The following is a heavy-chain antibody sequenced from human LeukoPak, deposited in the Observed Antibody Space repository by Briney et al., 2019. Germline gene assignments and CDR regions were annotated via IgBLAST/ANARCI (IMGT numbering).Heavy chain of an antibody. V-gene: IGHV1-2*02. J-gene: IGHJ3*01. CDR1: GYNFISNH. CDR3: AREAGVEGLDV. Sequence: ASVKVSCKASGYNFISNHIYWVRQAPGQGLELMGWIMPDISETRSAQNFQGRVTMTWDTSITSAYMELSSLTSDDTAVYFCAREAGVEGLDVWGQGTMVTVS. CDR2: IMPDISET.